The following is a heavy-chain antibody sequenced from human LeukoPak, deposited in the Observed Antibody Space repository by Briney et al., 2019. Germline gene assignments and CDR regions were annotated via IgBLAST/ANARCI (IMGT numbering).Heavy chain of an antibody. CDR1: GGSISNYY. V-gene: IGHV4-4*07. CDR3: ARYGGEVTTPEYYFDY. D-gene: IGHD4-11*01. Sequence: SETLSLTCTVSGGSISNYYGSWIRQAAGKGLEWIGRIYTSGSTNYNPSLGSRVTMSIDTSKNQFSLKLSSVTAADTAVYYCARYGGEVTTPEYYFDYWGQGTLVTVSS. CDR2: IYTSGST. J-gene: IGHJ4*02.